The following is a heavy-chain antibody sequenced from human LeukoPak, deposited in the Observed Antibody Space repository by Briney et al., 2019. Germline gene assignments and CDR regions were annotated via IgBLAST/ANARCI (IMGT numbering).Heavy chain of an antibody. V-gene: IGHV3-48*01. CDR1: GFTFSSYS. Sequence: GGSLRLSCAASGFTFSSYSMNWVRQAPGKGLEWVSYISSSSSTIYYVDSVKGRFTISRDNAKNSLYLQMNSLRAEDTAVYYCARNLGIDYWGRGTLVTVSS. CDR2: ISSSSSTI. D-gene: IGHD1-26*01. J-gene: IGHJ4*02. CDR3: ARNLGIDY.